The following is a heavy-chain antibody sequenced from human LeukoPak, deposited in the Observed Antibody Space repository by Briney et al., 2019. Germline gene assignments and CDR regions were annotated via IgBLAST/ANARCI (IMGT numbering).Heavy chain of an antibody. CDR1: GFTFSSYE. CDR3: AREYSASSSWRNYFDY. Sequence: GGSLRLSCAASGFTFSSYEMNWVRQAPGKGLEWVSYISSGTTIYYADSVKGRFTISRDNAKNSLYLQMNSLRAEDTAVYYCAREYSASSSWRNYFDYWGQGTLVTVSS. D-gene: IGHD6-13*01. V-gene: IGHV3-48*03. CDR2: ISSGTTI. J-gene: IGHJ4*02.